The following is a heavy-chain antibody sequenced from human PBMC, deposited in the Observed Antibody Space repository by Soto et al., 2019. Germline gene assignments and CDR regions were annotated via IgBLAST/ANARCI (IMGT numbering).Heavy chain of an antibody. CDR2: ISGSGGST. D-gene: IGHD6-6*01. CDR3: AKIRLGSSNRPAPYFDY. V-gene: IGHV3-23*01. J-gene: IGHJ4*02. CDR1: GFTFSSYA. Sequence: GGSLRLSCAASGFTFSSYAMSWVRQAPGKGLEWVSAISGSGGSTYYADSVKGRFTISRDNSKNTLYLQMNSLRAEDTAVYYCAKIRLGSSNRPAPYFDYWGQGTLVTVSS.